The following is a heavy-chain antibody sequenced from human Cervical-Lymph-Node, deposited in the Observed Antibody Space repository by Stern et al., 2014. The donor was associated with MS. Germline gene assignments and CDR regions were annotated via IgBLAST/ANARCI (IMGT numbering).Heavy chain of an antibody. Sequence: VQLVQSGAEVKKPGQSLQISCTGSGFSFSTYWIAWVRQMPGKGLEWMGIIHPGDSATRYSPSFQGQVTMSVDKSASTAYLQWNSLKASDSAMYYCARDRSRNWNYLAYWGQGTLVTVSS. D-gene: IGHD1-20*01. CDR2: IHPGDSAT. CDR1: GFSFSTYW. CDR3: ARDRSRNWNYLAY. V-gene: IGHV5-51*03. J-gene: IGHJ4*02.